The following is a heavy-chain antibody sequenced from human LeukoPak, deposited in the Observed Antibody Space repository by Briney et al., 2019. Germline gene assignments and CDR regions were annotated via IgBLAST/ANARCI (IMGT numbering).Heavy chain of an antibody. J-gene: IGHJ4*02. V-gene: IGHV3-74*03. CDR3: VAYNWNYPDY. CDR2: INTDGRDT. CDR1: GFLFRSYF. Sequence: PGGSLRLSCAASGFLFRSYFMYWVRQAPGKGLVWVSRINTDGRDTEYADSVKGRFTISRDNAKNTLYMQMNSLREEDTAVYYCVAYNWNYPDYWGQGTLVTVSS. D-gene: IGHD1-7*01.